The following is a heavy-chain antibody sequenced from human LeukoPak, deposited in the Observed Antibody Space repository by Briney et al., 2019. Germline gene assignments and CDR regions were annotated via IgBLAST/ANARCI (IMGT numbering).Heavy chain of an antibody. CDR1: GFTFSSYA. Sequence: GGSLRLSCAASGFTFSSYAMHWVRQAPGKGLEYVSAISSNGGSTYYANSVKGRFTISRDNSKNTLYLQMGSLRAEDMAVYYCARWTPYFCSGGSCYSWYSSGWETGYFDDWGQGTLVTVSS. J-gene: IGHJ4*02. CDR3: ARWTPYFCSGGSCYSWYSSGWETGYFDD. CDR2: ISSNGGST. D-gene: IGHD2-15*01. V-gene: IGHV3-64*01.